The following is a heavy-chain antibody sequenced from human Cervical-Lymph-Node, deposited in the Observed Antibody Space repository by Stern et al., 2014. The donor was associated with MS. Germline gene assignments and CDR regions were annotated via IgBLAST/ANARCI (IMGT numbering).Heavy chain of an antibody. CDR1: GFSLSASGMS. V-gene: IGHV2-70*01. CDR3: ARGRGYSYGWYYFDY. J-gene: IGHJ4*02. D-gene: IGHD5-18*01. Sequence: QVTLKESGPALVKPTQTLTLTCTFSGFSLSASGMSVSWIRQPPGKALEWLALIDWDDEKFYTTSLKTRLTVSKDTSKNQVVLTMTNMDPVDTANYYCARGRGYSYGWYYFDYWGQGTLITVSS. CDR2: IDWDDEK.